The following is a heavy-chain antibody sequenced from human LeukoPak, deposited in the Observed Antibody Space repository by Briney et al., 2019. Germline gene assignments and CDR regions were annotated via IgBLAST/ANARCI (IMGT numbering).Heavy chain of an antibody. J-gene: IGHJ4*02. Sequence: GASVKVSCKASGYTFTGYYMHWVRQAPGQGLEWMGWINPNSGGTNYAQKFQGRVTMTRDTSISTAYMELSRLRSDDTAVYYCARDQGGYNYGYPRYYFDYWGQGTLVTVSS. CDR2: INPNSGGT. D-gene: IGHD5-18*01. CDR1: GYTFTGYY. CDR3: ARDQGGYNYGYPRYYFDY. V-gene: IGHV1-2*02.